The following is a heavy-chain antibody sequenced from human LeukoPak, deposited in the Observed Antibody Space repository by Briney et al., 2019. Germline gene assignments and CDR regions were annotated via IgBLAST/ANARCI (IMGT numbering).Heavy chain of an antibody. CDR1: GFTFSDYW. D-gene: IGHD3-10*01. V-gene: IGHV3-74*01. J-gene: IGHJ4*02. CDR2: TNTDASST. CDR3: ARGMTYYYGSGKFDY. Sequence: GGSLRLSCTASGFTFSDYWMHWVRQDPGKGLVWVSRTNTDASSTSYADSVKGRFTISRDNTKNTVYLQMDSLRAEDTAVYYCARGMTYYYGSGKFDYWGQGSLVTVFS.